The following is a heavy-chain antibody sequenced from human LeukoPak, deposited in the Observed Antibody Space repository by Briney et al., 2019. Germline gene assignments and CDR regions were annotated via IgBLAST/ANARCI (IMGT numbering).Heavy chain of an antibody. Sequence: PSETLSLTCTVSGYSISSGYYWGWIRQPPGKGLEWIGSIYHSGSTYYNPSLKSRVTISVDTSKNQFSLKLSSVTAADTAMYYCARWRGDAGTGGADNWGQGTLVTVSS. CDR1: GYSISSGYY. CDR2: IYHSGST. CDR3: ARWRGDAGTGGADN. D-gene: IGHD6-13*01. J-gene: IGHJ4*02. V-gene: IGHV4-38-2*02.